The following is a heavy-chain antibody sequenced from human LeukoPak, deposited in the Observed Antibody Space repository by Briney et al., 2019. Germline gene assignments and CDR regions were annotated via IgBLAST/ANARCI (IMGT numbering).Heavy chain of an antibody. J-gene: IGHJ4*02. V-gene: IGHV3-49*03. CDR2: IRSKAYGGTT. CDR1: GFTFGDYA. Sequence: PGGSLRLSCTVSGFTFGDYAMSWFRQAPGKGLEWVAFIRSKAYGGTTEYAASVKGRFSISRDDSKSIAYLQMNSLKTEDTAVYYCAREGAVIRYYFDYWGQGTLVTVSS. D-gene: IGHD4-11*01. CDR3: AREGAVIRYYFDY.